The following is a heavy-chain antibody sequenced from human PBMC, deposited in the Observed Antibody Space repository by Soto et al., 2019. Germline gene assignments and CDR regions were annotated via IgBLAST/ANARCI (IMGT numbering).Heavy chain of an antibody. D-gene: IGHD1-1*01. CDR1: GGSIRSSSYY. J-gene: IGHJ5*02. Sequence: ETLSLTCTVSGGSIRSSSYYWGWIRQPPGKGLEWIGSIYYSGSTYYNPSLKSRVTISVDTSKNQFSLKLSSVTAADTAVYYCARAGTTCWLDPWGQGTLVTVSS. CDR2: IYYSGST. V-gene: IGHV4-39*01. CDR3: ARAGTTCWLDP.